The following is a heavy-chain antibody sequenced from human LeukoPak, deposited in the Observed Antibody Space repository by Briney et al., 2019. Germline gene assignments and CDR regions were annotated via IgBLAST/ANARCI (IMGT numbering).Heavy chain of an antibody. V-gene: IGHV4-61*08. CDR2: IYYSGST. CDR3: ARSPYGSGSYYDFWYFDL. D-gene: IGHD3-10*01. CDR1: GDSVTSGAYY. J-gene: IGHJ2*01. Sequence: PSETLSLTCTVSGDSVTSGAYYWSWIRQPPGKGLEWIGCIYYSGSTHYNPALKSRVTISVDTSKNQFSLSLSSVTAADTAVCYCARSPYGSGSYYDFWYFDLWGRGTLVTVSS.